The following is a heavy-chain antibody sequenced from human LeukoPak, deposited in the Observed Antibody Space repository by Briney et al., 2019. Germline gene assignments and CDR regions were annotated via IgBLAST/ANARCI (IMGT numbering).Heavy chain of an antibody. V-gene: IGHV3-21*01. J-gene: IGHJ4*02. D-gene: IGHD6-19*01. CDR1: GFTFSSYS. CDR3: AKVVAVAATGDY. Sequence: GGSLRLSCAASGFTFSSYSMHWVRQAPGKGLEWVSFISYSSSYKYYADSVKGRFTISRDNSKNTLYLQMNSLRAEDTAVYYCAKVVAVAATGDYWGQGTLVTVSS. CDR2: ISYSSSYK.